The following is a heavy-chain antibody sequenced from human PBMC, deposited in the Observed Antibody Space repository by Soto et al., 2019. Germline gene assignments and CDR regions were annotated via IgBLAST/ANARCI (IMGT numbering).Heavy chain of an antibody. J-gene: IGHJ5*02. CDR2: INADNGDT. CDR3: ARVGLKYLRWFDP. V-gene: IGHV1-3*01. CDR1: GYSFRSYG. Sequence: ASVKVSCKASGYSFRSYGIQWVRQAPGQSLEWMGWINADNGDTKYSQNFQDRVTIMRDTSASTVYMELSSLRTEDTAVYYCARVGLKYLRWFDPWGQGSLVTVSS. D-gene: IGHD3-10*01.